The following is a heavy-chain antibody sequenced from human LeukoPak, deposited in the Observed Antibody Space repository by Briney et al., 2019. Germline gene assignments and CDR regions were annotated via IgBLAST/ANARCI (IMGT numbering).Heavy chain of an antibody. CDR2: INHSGST. CDR3: ARGATQNAFDI. V-gene: IGHV4-34*01. D-gene: IGHD1-26*01. Sequence: PSETLSLTCAVYGGSFSGYYWSWIRQPPGKGLEWIGEINHSGSTNYNPSLKSPVTISVDTSKNQFSLKLSSVTAADTAVYYCARGATQNAFDIWGQGTMVTVSS. CDR1: GGSFSGYY. J-gene: IGHJ3*02.